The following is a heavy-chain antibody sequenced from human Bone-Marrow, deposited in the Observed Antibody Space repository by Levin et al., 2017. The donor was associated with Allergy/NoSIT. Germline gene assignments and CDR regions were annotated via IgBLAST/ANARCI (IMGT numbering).Heavy chain of an antibody. CDR2: IYYSGST. J-gene: IGHJ4*02. V-gene: IGHV4-39*01. CDR3: ARLISPSKLLWFGELYFDY. CDR1: GGSISSSSYY. Sequence: ASETLSLTCTVSGGSISSSSYYWGWIRQPPGKGLEWIGSIYYSGSTYYNPSLKSRVTISVDTSKNQFSLKLSSVTAADTAVYYCARLISPSKLLWFGELYFDYWGQGTLVTVSS. D-gene: IGHD3-10*01.